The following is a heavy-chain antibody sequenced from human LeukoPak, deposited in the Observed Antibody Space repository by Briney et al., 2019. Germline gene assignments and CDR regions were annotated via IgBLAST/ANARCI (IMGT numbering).Heavy chain of an antibody. D-gene: IGHD5-24*01. J-gene: IGHJ6*03. Sequence: ASVKVSCKASGYTFTSYDINWVRQATGQGLEWMGWMNPNSGNTGYAQKFQGRVTMTRNTSISTAYMELSSLRSEDTAVYYCARGRRDGFRYYYYYMDVWGKGTTVPVSS. V-gene: IGHV1-8*01. CDR2: MNPNSGNT. CDR3: ARGRRDGFRYYYYYMDV. CDR1: GYTFTSYD.